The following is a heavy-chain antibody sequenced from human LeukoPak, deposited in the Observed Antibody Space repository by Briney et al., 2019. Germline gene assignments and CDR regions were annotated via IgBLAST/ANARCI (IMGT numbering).Heavy chain of an antibody. CDR2: INPNSGGT. CDR1: GYTFTGYY. V-gene: IGHV1-2*02. Sequence: GASVKVSCKASGYTFTGYYMHWVRQAPGQGLEWMGWINPNSGGTNYAQKFQGRVTMTGDTSISTAYMELSRLRSDDTAVYYCASDLHRSIVGATTVYWGQGTLVTVSS. D-gene: IGHD1-26*01. CDR3: ASDLHRSIVGATTVY. J-gene: IGHJ4*02.